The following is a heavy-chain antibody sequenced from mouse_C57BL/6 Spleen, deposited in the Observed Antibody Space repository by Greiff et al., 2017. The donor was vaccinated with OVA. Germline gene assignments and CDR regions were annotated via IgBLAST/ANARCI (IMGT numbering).Heavy chain of an antibody. CDR3: ARGRNGNYGNAMDY. J-gene: IGHJ4*01. V-gene: IGHV5-17*01. CDR1: GFTFSDYG. Sequence: VQLQQSGGGLVKPGGSLKLSCAASGFTFSDYGMHWVRQAPEKGLEWVAYISSGSSTIYYADTVKGRFTISRDNAKNTLFLQMTSLRSEDTAMYYCARGRNGNYGNAMDYWGQGTSVTVSS. CDR2: ISSGSSTI. D-gene: IGHD2-1*01.